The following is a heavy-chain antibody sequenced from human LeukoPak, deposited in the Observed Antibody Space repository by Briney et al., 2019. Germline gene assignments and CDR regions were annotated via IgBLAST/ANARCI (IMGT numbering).Heavy chain of an antibody. J-gene: IGHJ4*02. CDR1: GGSITSHY. V-gene: IGHV4-59*11. D-gene: IGHD5-24*01. Sequence: SETLSLTCTVSGGSITSHYWSWIRQAPGKGLEWIGFIYYSGRTKYNPSLQSRVTISLDTSEKKFSLKVTSVTAADTAVYYCTRLDAAAGRYLQFFYWGQGTLVTVSS. CDR3: TRLDAAAGRYLQFFY. CDR2: IYYSGRT.